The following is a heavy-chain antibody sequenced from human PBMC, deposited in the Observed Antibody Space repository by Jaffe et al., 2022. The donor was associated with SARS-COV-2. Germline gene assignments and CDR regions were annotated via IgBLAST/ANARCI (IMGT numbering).Heavy chain of an antibody. CDR3: VITARPSDAFDV. D-gene: IGHD6-6*01. CDR1: GFTFSNYA. V-gene: IGHV3-23*01. CDR2: ISGSGDTT. J-gene: IGHJ3*01. Sequence: EVQLLESGGGLVQPGGSLRLSCVASGFTFSNYAMNWVRQAPGEGLECISRISGSGDTTSYADSVKGRVAISRDNPKNTLYLQMNSLRVGDTAVYYCVITARPSDAFDVWGRGTMVTVSP.